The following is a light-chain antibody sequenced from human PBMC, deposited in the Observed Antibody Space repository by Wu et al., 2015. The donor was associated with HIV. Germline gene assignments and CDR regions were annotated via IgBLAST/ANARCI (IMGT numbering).Light chain of an antibody. CDR1: QSVSSK. CDR2: GAS. V-gene: IGKV3-15*01. J-gene: IGKJ4*01. CDR3: QQYNNWPPLT. Sequence: EIVMTQSPATLSVSPGESATLSCRASQSVSSKLAWYQQRPGQAPRLLIYGASTRATGTPGRLSGSGSGTEFTLTISSLQSEDFAVYYCQQYNNWPPLTFGGGTKVEIK.